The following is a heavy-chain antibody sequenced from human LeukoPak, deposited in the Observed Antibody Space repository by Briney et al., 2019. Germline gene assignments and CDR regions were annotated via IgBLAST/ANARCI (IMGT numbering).Heavy chain of an antibody. CDR3: ARVSVAGPTGWFDS. CDR2: ISSTSAYI. CDR1: GFALNAYS. Sequence: GGSPRLSCAASGFALNAYSLTWVRQAPGKGLEWGSSISSTSAYIHYAESVKGRFSISRDNIDNVVYLQMNSLRVEDTAVYFCARVSVAGPTGWFDSWGQGTLVTVSS. D-gene: IGHD6-19*01. J-gene: IGHJ5*01. V-gene: IGHV3-21*01.